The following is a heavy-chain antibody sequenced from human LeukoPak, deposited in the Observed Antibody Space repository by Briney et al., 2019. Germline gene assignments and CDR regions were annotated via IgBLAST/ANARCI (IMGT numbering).Heavy chain of an antibody. CDR2: IYYSGST. D-gene: IGHD3-3*01. Sequence: SQTLSLTCTVSGGSISSGDYYWSWTRQPPGKGLEWIGYIYYSGSTYYNPSLKSRVTISVDTSKNQFSLKLSSVTAADTAVYYCAREVTIFGVVAHYMDVWGKGTTVTVSS. CDR1: GGSISSGDYY. CDR3: AREVTIFGVVAHYMDV. V-gene: IGHV4-30-4*08. J-gene: IGHJ6*03.